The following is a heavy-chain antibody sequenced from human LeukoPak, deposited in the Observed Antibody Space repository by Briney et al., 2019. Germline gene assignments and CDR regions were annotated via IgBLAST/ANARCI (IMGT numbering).Heavy chain of an antibody. D-gene: IGHD3-16*01. CDR3: AREGLGELTLDY. CDR2: ISTSNGDT. J-gene: IGHJ4*02. Sequence: ASVKFSCQASGYTFTNYGINCLRQAPGPGLEWMGWISTSNGDTTYTQKFQGRVIMTTDTSTNTAYMEVRSLRSDDTAIYYCAREGLGELTLDYWGQGTLVIVST. V-gene: IGHV1-18*01. CDR1: GYTFTNYG.